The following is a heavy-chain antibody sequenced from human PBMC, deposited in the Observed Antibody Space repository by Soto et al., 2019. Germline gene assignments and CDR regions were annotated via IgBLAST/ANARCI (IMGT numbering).Heavy chain of an antibody. CDR2: ISYDGSNK. V-gene: IGHV3-30-3*01. CDR1: GFTSSSYA. J-gene: IGHJ6*02. D-gene: IGHD2-15*01. Sequence: QVQLVESGGGVVQPGRSLRLSCAASGFTSSSYAMHWVRQAPGKGLEWVAVISYDGSNKYYADSVKGRFTISRDNSKNTLYLQMNSLRAEDTAVYYCARDASDIVVVVAANLDVWGQGTTVTVSS. CDR3: ARDASDIVVVVAANLDV.